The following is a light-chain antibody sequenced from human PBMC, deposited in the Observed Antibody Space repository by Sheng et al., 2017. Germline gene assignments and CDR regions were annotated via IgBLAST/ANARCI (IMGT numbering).Light chain of an antibody. CDR3: SSYTSSSTVV. Sequence: QSALTQPASVSGSPGQSITISCTGTSSDVGSYNLVSWYQQYSGKAPKLMIYEGSKRPSGVSNRFSGSKSDNTASLTISGLQAEDEADYYCSSYTSSSTVVFGGGTKLTVL. CDR1: SSDVGSYNL. J-gene: IGLJ2*01. V-gene: IGLV2-14*02. CDR2: EGS.